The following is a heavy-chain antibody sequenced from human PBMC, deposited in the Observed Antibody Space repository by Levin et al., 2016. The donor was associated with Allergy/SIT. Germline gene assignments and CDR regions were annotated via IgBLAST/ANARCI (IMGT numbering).Heavy chain of an antibody. J-gene: IGHJ4*02. V-gene: IGHV4-61*06. D-gene: IGHD6-6*01. CDR3: ARGATEQLVPILLN. CDR2: IHYSGST. Sequence: WIRQPPGKGLEWIGYIHYSGSTDYNPSLKSRVTISVDRSKNLFSLKLSSVTAADTAVYYCARGATEQLVPILLNWGQGTLVTVSS.